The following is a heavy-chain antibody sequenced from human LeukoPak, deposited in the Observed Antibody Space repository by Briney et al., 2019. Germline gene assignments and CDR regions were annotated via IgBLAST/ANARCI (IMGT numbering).Heavy chain of an antibody. Sequence: GGSLRLSCAASGFTFSDYYMSWIRHAPGQGLEWVSYISSSSSYTNYADSVKGRFTISRDNAKNSLYLQMNSLRAEDTAVYYCARVVAVADRWPFDYWGQGTLVTVSS. CDR3: ARVVAVADRWPFDY. V-gene: IGHV3-11*06. J-gene: IGHJ4*02. CDR1: GFTFSDYY. D-gene: IGHD6-19*01. CDR2: ISSSSSYT.